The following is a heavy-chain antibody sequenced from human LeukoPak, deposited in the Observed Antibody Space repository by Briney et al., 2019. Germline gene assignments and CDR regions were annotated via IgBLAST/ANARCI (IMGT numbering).Heavy chain of an antibody. CDR1: GFTFTSSA. V-gene: IGHV1-58*02. Sequence: ASVKVSRKASGFTFTSSAMQWVRQARGQRLEWIGWIVVGSGNTNYAQKFQERVTITRDMSTSTAYMELSSLRSEDTAVYYCAATISGTAMVTSPIFDYWGQGTLVTVSS. CDR3: AATISGTAMVTSPIFDY. J-gene: IGHJ4*02. D-gene: IGHD5-18*01. CDR2: IVVGSGNT.